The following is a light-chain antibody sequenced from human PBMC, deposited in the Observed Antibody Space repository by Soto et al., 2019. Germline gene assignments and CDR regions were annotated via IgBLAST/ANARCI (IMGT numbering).Light chain of an antibody. J-gene: IGLJ2*01. Sequence: QSALTQPRSVSGSPGQSVTISCTGTSSDVGGYNFVSWYQQHPGKVPKLMIYEVTKRPTGVPDRFSGSKSGNTASLTVSGLQAEDEADYYCSSYAGSRNFVIFGGGTKLTVL. CDR3: SSYAGSRNFVI. CDR1: SSDVGGYNF. CDR2: EVT. V-gene: IGLV2-8*01.